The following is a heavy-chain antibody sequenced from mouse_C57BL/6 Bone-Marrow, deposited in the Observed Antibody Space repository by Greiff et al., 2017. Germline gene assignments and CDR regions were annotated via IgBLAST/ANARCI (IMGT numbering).Heavy chain of an antibody. D-gene: IGHD1-1*01. Sequence: VQLQQSGAELVKPGASVKMSCKASGYTFNTYSIEWMKQKPGKSLEWIGNFHPENDDTKYNEKFKGKATLTVDKSSNTVYLQLSRLTSDDSAVXYCARSSSFFYYLDYWGQGTTLTVSS. CDR2: FHPENDDT. V-gene: IGHV1-47*01. J-gene: IGHJ2*01. CDR1: GYTFNTYS. CDR3: ARSSSFFYYLDY.